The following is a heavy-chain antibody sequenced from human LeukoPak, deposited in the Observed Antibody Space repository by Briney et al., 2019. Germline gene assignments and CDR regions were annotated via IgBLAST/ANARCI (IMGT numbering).Heavy chain of an antibody. CDR2: INHSGGT. V-gene: IGHV4-34*01. J-gene: IGHJ6*02. CDR1: GGSISGYY. D-gene: IGHD3-3*01. Sequence: PSETLSLTCTVSGGSISGYYWSWIRQPPGKGLEWIGEINHSGGTNYNPSLKSRVTISVDTSKNQFSLKLSSVTAADTAVYYCATLSRYYDFWGLYGMDVWGQGTTVTVSS. CDR3: ATLSRYYDFWGLYGMDV.